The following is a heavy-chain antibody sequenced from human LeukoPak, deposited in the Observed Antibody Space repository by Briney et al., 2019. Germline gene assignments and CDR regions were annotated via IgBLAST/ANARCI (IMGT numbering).Heavy chain of an antibody. D-gene: IGHD1-26*01. CDR3: AKWDRDLYYFDF. Sequence: PGGSLRLSCAASGFAFSFYVMSWVRQAPGKGLEWVSSISTSGGGTYYAGPVKGRVTISRDNSKSTLYLQMSSLRAEDTAVYYCAKWDRDLYYFDFWGQGTLVTVSS. CDR1: GFAFSFYV. J-gene: IGHJ4*02. CDR2: ISTSGGGT. V-gene: IGHV3-23*01.